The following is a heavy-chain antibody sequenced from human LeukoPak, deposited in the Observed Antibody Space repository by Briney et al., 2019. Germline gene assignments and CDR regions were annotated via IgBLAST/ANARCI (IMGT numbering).Heavy chain of an antibody. D-gene: IGHD3-10*01. J-gene: IGHJ6*04. CDR1: GFTFSSYW. CDR3: ASSYYGSGSYYSYYGIDV. Sequence: GGSLRLSCAASGFTFSSYWMHWVRQAPGKGLVWVSRINSDGSSTSYADSVKGRFTISRDNAKNTLYLQMNSLRAEDTAVYYCASSYYGSGSYYSYYGIDVWGKGTTVTVSS. V-gene: IGHV3-74*01. CDR2: INSDGSST.